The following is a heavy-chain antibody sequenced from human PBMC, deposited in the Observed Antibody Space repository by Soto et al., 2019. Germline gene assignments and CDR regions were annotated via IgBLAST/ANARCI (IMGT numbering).Heavy chain of an antibody. CDR2: MNPNSGNT. D-gene: IGHD3-10*01. CDR1: GYTFTSYD. V-gene: IGHV1-8*01. Sequence: ASVKVSCKASGYTFTSYDINWVRQATGQGLEWMGWMNPNSGNTGYAQKFQGRVTMTRNTSISTAYMELSSLRSEDTAVDYCARGRGFDYYGSGRGINWFDPWGQGTLVTVSS. J-gene: IGHJ5*02. CDR3: ARGRGFDYYGSGRGINWFDP.